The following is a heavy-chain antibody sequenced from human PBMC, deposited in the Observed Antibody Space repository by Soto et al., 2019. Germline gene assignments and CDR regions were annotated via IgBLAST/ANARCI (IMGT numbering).Heavy chain of an antibody. CDR1: GDSVSSNSAA. D-gene: IGHD3-3*01. V-gene: IGHV6-1*01. Sequence: SQTLSLTCALSGDSVSSNSAAWNWIRQSPSRALEWLGRTYYRSKWYNDYAVSVKSRITINPDTSKNQFSLQLNSVTPEDTAVYYCARDSSARGYYDFWSGYHPLYYFDYWGQGTLVTVSS. J-gene: IGHJ4*02. CDR3: ARDSSARGYYDFWSGYHPLYYFDY. CDR2: TYYRSKWYN.